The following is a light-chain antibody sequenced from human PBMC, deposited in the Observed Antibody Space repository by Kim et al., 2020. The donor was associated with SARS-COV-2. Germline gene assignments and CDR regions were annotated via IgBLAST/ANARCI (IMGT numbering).Light chain of an antibody. J-gene: IGLJ3*02. CDR3: QAWDSSTAV. CDR1: KLGDRF. CDR2: QEN. Sequence: SVSPGQTATISCSGDKLGDRFLTWYQQKTGQSPVVVIYQENRRPSGIPERFSGSVSEDTATLTISGTQAVDDAEYYCQAWDSSTAVFGGGTKLTVL. V-gene: IGLV3-1*01.